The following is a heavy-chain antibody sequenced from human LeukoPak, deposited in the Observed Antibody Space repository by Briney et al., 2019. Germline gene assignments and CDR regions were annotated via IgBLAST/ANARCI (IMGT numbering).Heavy chain of an antibody. CDR1: GFTVSSNY. V-gene: IGHV3-53*01. CDR3: ARDVYDSSANYYYAFDI. D-gene: IGHD3-22*01. CDR2: IYRGGNT. Sequence: GGSLRLSCAASGFTVSSNYMSWVRQAPGKGLEWVSVIYRGGNTYYADSVKGRFTISRDNSKNTAYLQMRSLRAEDTAVYYCARDVYDSSANYYYAFDIWGQGTMVTVSS. J-gene: IGHJ3*02.